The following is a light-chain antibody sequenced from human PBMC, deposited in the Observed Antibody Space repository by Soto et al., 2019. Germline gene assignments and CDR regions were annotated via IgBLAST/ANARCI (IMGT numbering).Light chain of an antibody. J-gene: IGKJ1*01. CDR2: GAS. V-gene: IGKV3-20*01. Sequence: EIVMTPSPATLSVSPVERATLSCRASQSVGSGLSWYQQKPGQAPRLLIYGASTRATGIPARFSGSGSGTDFTLTISRLEPEDFAVYYCQQYGSSPQTFGQGTRWIS. CDR3: QQYGSSPQT. CDR1: QSVGSG.